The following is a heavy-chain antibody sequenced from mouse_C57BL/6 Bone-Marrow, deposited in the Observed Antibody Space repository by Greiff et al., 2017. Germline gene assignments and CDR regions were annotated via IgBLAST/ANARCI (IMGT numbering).Heavy chain of an antibody. CDR2: IHPSDSDT. V-gene: IGHV1-74*01. J-gene: IGHJ4*01. D-gene: IGHD2-5*01. CDR3: ARSNYPYYYAMDY. CDR1: GYTFTSYW. Sequence: QVQLKQPGAELVKPGASVKVSCKASGYTFTSYWMHWVKQRPGQGLEWIGRIHPSDSDTNYNQKFKGKATLTVDKSSSTAYMQLSSLTSEDSAVYYCARSNYPYYYAMDYWGQGTSVTVSS.